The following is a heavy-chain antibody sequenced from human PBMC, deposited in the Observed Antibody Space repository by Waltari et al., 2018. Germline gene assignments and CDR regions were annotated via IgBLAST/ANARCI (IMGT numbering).Heavy chain of an antibody. D-gene: IGHD4-17*01. CDR2: IFNGGST. CDR3: ARHGYSGGWFDP. Sequence: QLQLQESGPGLVKPSETLSLTCSVSGASISSSNYYWGWIRQPPGKGLEWIGSIFNGGSTYYNPSLKSRVTISVDTSKNQFSLRLNSVTAADTAIYYCARHGYSGGWFDPWGQGTLVTVSS. CDR1: GASISSSNYY. V-gene: IGHV4-39*01. J-gene: IGHJ5*02.